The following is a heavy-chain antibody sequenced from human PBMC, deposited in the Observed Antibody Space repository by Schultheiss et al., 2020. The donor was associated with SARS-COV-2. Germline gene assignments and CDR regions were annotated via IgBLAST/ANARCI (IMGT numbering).Heavy chain of an antibody. CDR1: GFTFSSYW. Sequence: GESLKISCAASGFTFSSYWMHWVRQAPGKGLVWVSRINSDGSSTSYADSVKGRFTISRDNAKNTLYLQMNSLRAEDTAVYYCARAPTVVTDYYGMDVWGQGTTVTVSS. CDR2: INSDGSST. D-gene: IGHD4-23*01. V-gene: IGHV3-74*01. CDR3: ARAPTVVTDYYGMDV. J-gene: IGHJ6*02.